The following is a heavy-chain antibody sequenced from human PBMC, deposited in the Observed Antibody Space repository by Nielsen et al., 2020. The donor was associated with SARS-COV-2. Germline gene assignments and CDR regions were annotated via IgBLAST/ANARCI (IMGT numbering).Heavy chain of an antibody. V-gene: IGHV3-20*04. J-gene: IGHJ4*02. CDR3: ARGFIYGPFDL. D-gene: IGHD3-10*01. CDR1: GFTFDDYG. CDR2: INWNGGST. Sequence: GESLKISCAASGFTFDDYGMSWVRQAPGKGLEWVSGINWNGGSTGYADSVKGRFTISRDNAKNSLYLQMNSLRGEDTALYYCARGFIYGPFDLWGQGTLVTVSS.